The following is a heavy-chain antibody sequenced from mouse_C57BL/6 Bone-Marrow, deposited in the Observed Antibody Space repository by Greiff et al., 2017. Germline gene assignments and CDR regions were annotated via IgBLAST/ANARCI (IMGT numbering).Heavy chain of an antibody. Sequence: VKVVESGPGLVQPSQSLSITCTVSGFSLTSYGVHWVRQSPGKGLEWLGVIWSGGSTDYNAAFISRLSISKDNSKSQVFFKMNSLQADDTAIYYCARKGPGSSYYFDYWGQGTTLTVSS. CDR1: GFSLTSYG. J-gene: IGHJ2*01. CDR3: ARKGPGSSYYFDY. D-gene: IGHD1-1*01. CDR2: IWSGGST. V-gene: IGHV2-2*01.